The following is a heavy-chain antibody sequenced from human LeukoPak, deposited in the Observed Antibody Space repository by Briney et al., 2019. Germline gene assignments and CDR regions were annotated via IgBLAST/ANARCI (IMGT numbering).Heavy chain of an antibody. J-gene: IGHJ2*01. V-gene: IGHV4-34*01. CDR2: INHSGST. CDR3: ARDPRVSSSVDFDL. CDR1: GGSFSGYY. Sequence: PSETLSLTCAVYGGSFSGYYWSWIRQPPGKGLEWIGEINHSGSTNYNPSLKSRVTISVDASKNQFSLKLSSVTAADTAVYYCARDPRVSSSVDFDLWGRGTLVTVSS. D-gene: IGHD6-6*01.